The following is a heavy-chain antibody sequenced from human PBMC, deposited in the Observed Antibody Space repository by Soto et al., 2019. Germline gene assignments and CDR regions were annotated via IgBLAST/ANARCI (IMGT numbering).Heavy chain of an antibody. CDR1: GLPFNNYA. J-gene: IGHJ3*01. CDR3: AKGPNGDYVGGFEV. Sequence: WGSLRLSCAASGLPFNNYAMSWVRQAQGKGLEWVSGISASGGSTYYAASVQGRFIVSRDCSKNTLSLQMNSLRAEDTAVYYCAKGPNGDYVGGFEVRGHGTMVTVSS. D-gene: IGHD4-17*01. CDR2: ISASGGST. V-gene: IGHV3-23*01.